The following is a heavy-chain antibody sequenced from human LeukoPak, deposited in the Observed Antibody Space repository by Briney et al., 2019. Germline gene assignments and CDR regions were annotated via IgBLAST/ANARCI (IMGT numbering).Heavy chain of an antibody. CDR3: ARDPYYDFWSGPDALDNWFDP. Sequence: PSETLSLTCTVSGGSISSYYWSWIRQLAGKGLEWIGRIYTSGSTNYNPSLKSRVTMSVDTSKNQFSLKLSSATAADTAVYYCARDPYYDFWSGPDALDNWFDPWGQGTLVTVSS. J-gene: IGHJ5*02. CDR2: IYTSGST. V-gene: IGHV4-4*07. D-gene: IGHD3-3*01. CDR1: GGSISSYY.